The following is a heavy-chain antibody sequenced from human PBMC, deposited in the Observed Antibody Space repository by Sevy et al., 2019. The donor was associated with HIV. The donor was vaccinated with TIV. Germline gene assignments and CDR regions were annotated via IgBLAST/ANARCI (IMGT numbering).Heavy chain of an antibody. J-gene: IGHJ4*02. V-gene: IGHV3-30*12. CDR3: ARESGSDWYLDS. CDR1: GFIFNNKG. Sequence: GGSLRLSCTVSGFIFNNKGMHWVRQAPDRGLEWVAVIFSDGTTKYYGDSVKGRFTISRDNSKNALFLQMNSLRVDDTALYYCARESGSDWYLDSWGQGTLVTVSS. D-gene: IGHD2-21*02. CDR2: IFSDGTTK.